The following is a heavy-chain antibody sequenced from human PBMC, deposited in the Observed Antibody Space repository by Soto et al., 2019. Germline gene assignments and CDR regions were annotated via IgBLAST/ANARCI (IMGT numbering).Heavy chain of an antibody. Sequence: ETLSLTCTVSGGSIYRSGYYWGWIRQPPGRGLEWIGNIDYNGVTYSNPSLKSRVTISRDTSKNQFSLKLTSVTAADTALYYCGKVLVGATGHTDSDSWGPGTLVTVSS. J-gene: IGHJ4*02. CDR2: IDYNGVT. CDR1: GGSIYRSGYY. CDR3: GKVLVGATGHTDSDS. V-gene: IGHV4-39*01. D-gene: IGHD2-15*01.